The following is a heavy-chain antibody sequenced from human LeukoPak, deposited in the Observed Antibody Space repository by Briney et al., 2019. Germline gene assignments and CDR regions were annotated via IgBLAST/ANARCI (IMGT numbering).Heavy chain of an antibody. V-gene: IGHV4-4*07. CDR3: ARLSPVTTSFDY. CDR1: GGSISYYY. Sequence: SETLSLTCTVSGGSISYYYWNWIRQPAGKGLEWIGRIYTSGRTYYNPSLKSRVSISVDTSKNQFSLKLSSVTAADTAVYYCARLSPVTTSFDYWGQGTLVTVSS. J-gene: IGHJ4*02. CDR2: IYTSGRT. D-gene: IGHD4-17*01.